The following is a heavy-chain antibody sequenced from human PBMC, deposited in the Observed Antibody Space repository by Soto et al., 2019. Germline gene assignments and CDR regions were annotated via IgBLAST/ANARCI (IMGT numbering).Heavy chain of an antibody. CDR3: ARGSTYYYDSSGYYIYYFDY. CDR1: GFTFSTYW. Sequence: GGSLRLSCAASGFTFSTYWMSWVRQAPGKGLEWVANIKQDGSEKYYVDSVKGRFTISRDNAKNSLYLQMNSLRAEDTAVYYCARGSTYYYDSSGYYIYYFDYWGQGTLVTISS. CDR2: IKQDGSEK. V-gene: IGHV3-7*03. D-gene: IGHD3-22*01. J-gene: IGHJ4*02.